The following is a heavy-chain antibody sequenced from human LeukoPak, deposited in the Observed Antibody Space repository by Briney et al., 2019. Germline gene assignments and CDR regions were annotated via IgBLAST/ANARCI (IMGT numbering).Heavy chain of an antibody. D-gene: IGHD6-6*01. V-gene: IGHV1-8*01. Sequence: ASVKVSCKASGYTFTSYDINWVRQATGQGLEWMGWMNPNSGNTGYAQKFRGRVTMTRNTSISTAYMELSSLRSEDTAVYYCAKAAARRTYYYYYYMDVWGKGTTVTVSS. CDR3: AKAAARRTYYYYYYMDV. CDR2: MNPNSGNT. CDR1: GYTFTSYD. J-gene: IGHJ6*03.